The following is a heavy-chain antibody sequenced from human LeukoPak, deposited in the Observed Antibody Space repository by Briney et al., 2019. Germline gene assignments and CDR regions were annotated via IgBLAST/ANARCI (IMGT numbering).Heavy chain of an antibody. J-gene: IGHJ6*03. CDR1: GFTFSSYW. V-gene: IGHV3-7*01. Sequence: GGSLRLSCVASGFTFSSYWMSWVRQAPGKGLEWVAHINQDGSDKSYVDAVRGRFTIFRDNAKNSLYLQMNSLRAEDTAVYYCATVIAYRGYMDVWGKGTTVTVSS. CDR2: INQDGSDK. D-gene: IGHD6-13*01. CDR3: ATVIAYRGYMDV.